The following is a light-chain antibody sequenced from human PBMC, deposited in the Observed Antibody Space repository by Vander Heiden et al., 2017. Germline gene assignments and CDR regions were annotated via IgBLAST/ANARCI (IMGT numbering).Light chain of an antibody. V-gene: IGKV3-15*01. CDR1: QSLRSN. Sequence: EVVLAQSPAPLSVSPGERATLSCRASQSLRSNLAWYQQKPGLTPRLLVYLASTRATGTPARFIGSGSGTEFTLTISSLQSEDFAVDYCQQYNKWPYTFGQGTKLEIK. CDR2: LAS. J-gene: IGKJ2*01. CDR3: QQYNKWPYT.